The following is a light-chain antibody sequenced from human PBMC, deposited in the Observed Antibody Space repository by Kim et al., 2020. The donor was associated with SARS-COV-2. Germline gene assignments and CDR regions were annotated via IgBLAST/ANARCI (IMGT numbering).Light chain of an antibody. CDR1: QSISSY. V-gene: IGKV1-39*01. Sequence: DIQMTQSPSSLSASVGDRVTITCRASQSISSYLNWYQQKPGKAPKLLIYDASSLQSGVPSRFSGSGSGTDFTLTISSLQPEDFATYYCQQSYSTLPYTLGQGTKLEI. CDR2: DAS. J-gene: IGKJ2*01. CDR3: QQSYSTLPYT.